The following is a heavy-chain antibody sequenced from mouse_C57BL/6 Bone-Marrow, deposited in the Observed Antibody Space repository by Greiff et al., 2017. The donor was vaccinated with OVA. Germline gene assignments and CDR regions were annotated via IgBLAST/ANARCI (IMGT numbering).Heavy chain of an antibody. V-gene: IGHV10-1*01. CDR1: GFSFNTYA. Sequence: EVKLMESGGGLVQPKGSLKLSCAASGFSFNTYAMNWVRQAPGKGLEWVARIRSKSNNYATYYADSVKDRFTISRDDSESMLYLQMNNLKTEDTAMYYCVADSTFWYFDVWGTGTTVTVSS. D-gene: IGHD5-1*01. CDR2: IRSKSNNYAT. CDR3: VADSTFWYFDV. J-gene: IGHJ1*03.